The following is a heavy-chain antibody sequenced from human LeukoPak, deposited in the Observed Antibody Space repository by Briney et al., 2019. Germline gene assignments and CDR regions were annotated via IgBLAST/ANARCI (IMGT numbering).Heavy chain of an antibody. CDR3: ARGSGNEPFDY. J-gene: IGHJ4*02. CDR2: INRDGSST. V-gene: IGHV3-74*01. Sequence: GGSLRLSCAASGSTFSSHWIHWVRQAPGKGLVWVSGINRDGSSTSYADSVKGRFTISRDNAKNTLYLQMNSLRAEDTAVYYCARGSGNEPFDYWGQGTLVTVSS. CDR1: GSTFSSHW. D-gene: IGHD5-12*01.